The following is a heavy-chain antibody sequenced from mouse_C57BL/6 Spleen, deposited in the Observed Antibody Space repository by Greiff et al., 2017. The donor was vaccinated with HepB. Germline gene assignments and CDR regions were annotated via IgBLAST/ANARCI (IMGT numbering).Heavy chain of an antibody. CDR3: TTIDYSNSFAY. Sequence: VQLQQSGAELVRPGASVKLSCTASGFNIKDDYMHWVKQRPEQGLEWIGWIDPENGDTEYASKFQGKATITADTSSNTAYLQLSSLTSEDTAVYYCTTIDYSNSFAYWGQGTLVTVSA. J-gene: IGHJ3*01. V-gene: IGHV14-4*01. D-gene: IGHD2-5*01. CDR1: GFNIKDDY. CDR2: IDPENGDT.